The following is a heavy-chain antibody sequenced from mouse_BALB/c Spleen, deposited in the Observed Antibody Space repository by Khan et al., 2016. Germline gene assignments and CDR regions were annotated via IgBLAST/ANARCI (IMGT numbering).Heavy chain of an antibody. J-gene: IGHJ4*01. CDR1: GFTFSSYG. CDR3: ARNYGSSYPDY. V-gene: IGHV5-9-2*01. CDR2: ISGGGSYT. Sequence: EVELVESGGGLVKPGGSLTLSCAASGFTFSSYGMSWVRQTPEKRLEWVATISGGGSYTYYPDSVKGRFTISRDNAKNNLYLQMSSLRSEDTAMYYCARNYGSSYPDYWGQGTSVTVSS. D-gene: IGHD1-1*01.